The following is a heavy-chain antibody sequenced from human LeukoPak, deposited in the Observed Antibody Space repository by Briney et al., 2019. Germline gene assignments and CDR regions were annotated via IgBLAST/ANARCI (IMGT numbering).Heavy chain of an antibody. D-gene: IGHD2-21*01. CDR3: TRGLSGEPPCIDV. J-gene: IGHJ6*02. CDR1: GFTFSNYW. CDR2: IKTDGTNT. Sequence: PGGSLRLPYGASGFTFSNYWMQWVRQAPGKGLVWVSRIKTDGTNTGYAESVKGRFTISRDNDKNTVYLQMNSLRAEDTAVYCCTRGLSGEPPCIDVWGQGTTVTVSS. V-gene: IGHV3-74*01.